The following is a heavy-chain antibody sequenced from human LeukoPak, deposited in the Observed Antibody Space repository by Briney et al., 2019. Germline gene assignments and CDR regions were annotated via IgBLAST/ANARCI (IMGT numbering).Heavy chain of an antibody. CDR1: GFTFSSYS. Sequence: GGSLRLSCAASGFTFSSYSMNWVRQAPGKGLEWVSSISSSSSYIYYADSVKGRFTISRDNPKNSLYLQMNSRTAEDTAVYYCARDSRVSSSFDYWGQGTLVTVSS. J-gene: IGHJ4*02. D-gene: IGHD6-6*01. CDR2: ISSSSSYI. CDR3: ARDSRVSSSFDY. V-gene: IGHV3-21*01.